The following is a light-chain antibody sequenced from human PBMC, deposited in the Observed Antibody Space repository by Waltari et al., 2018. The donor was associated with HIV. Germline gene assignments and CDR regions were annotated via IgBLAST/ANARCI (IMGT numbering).Light chain of an antibody. CDR3: MQSLQTPIT. J-gene: IGKJ3*01. V-gene: IGKV2-28*01. CDR1: QSLLDSNGFTY. CDR2: LGF. Sequence: DIVMTQSPLSLPVHPGETASISCRSRQSLLDSNGFTYMDWYLQKPGQSPQLLIYLGFNRASGVPDRFSGSGSGTDFTLKISRVEAEDVGVYYCMQSLQTPITFGPGTKVDIK.